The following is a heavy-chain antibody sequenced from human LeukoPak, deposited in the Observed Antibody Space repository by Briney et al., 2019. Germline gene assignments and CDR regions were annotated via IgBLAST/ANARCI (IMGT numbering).Heavy chain of an antibody. D-gene: IGHD6-19*01. J-gene: IGHJ4*02. CDR2: IYYSGST. CDR1: GGSISSSSYY. V-gene: IGHV4-39*07. CDR3: ARGWLAPRQSRHFDY. Sequence: SETLSLTCTVSGGSISSSSYYWGWIRQPPGKGLEWIGSIYYSGSTNYNPSLKSRVTISVDTSKNQFSLKLSSVTAADTAVYYCARGWLAPRQSRHFDYWGQGTLVTVSS.